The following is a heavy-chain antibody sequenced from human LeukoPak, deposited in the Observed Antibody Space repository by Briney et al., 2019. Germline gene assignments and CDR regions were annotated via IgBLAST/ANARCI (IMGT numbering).Heavy chain of an antibody. CDR1: GGSISSYY. J-gene: IGHJ5*02. Sequence: SETLSLTCTVSGGSISSYYWSWIRQPPGKGLEWIGYIYYSGSTNNNPSLKSRVTISLDTSKNQFSLKLSSVTAADTAVYYCARRGRVEEGRYFDWSYTQGWFDPWGQGTLVTVSS. D-gene: IGHD3-9*01. V-gene: IGHV4-59*08. CDR2: IYYSGST. CDR3: ARRGRVEEGRYFDWSYTQGWFDP.